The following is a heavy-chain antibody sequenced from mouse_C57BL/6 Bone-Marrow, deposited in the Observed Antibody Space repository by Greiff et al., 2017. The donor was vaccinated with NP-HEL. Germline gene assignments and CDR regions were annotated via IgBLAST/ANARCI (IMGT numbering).Heavy chain of an antibody. CDR2: IDPNSGGT. Sequence: VQLQQPGAELVKPGASVKLSCKASGYTFTSYWMHWVKQRPGRGLEWIGMIDPNSGGTNYNEKFKSKATLTVDKPSSTAYMQLSSLTSEDSAVYYCARWGGVAFAYWGQGTLVTVSA. J-gene: IGHJ3*01. CDR3: ARWGGVAFAY. D-gene: IGHD1-1*02. V-gene: IGHV1-72*01. CDR1: GYTFTSYW.